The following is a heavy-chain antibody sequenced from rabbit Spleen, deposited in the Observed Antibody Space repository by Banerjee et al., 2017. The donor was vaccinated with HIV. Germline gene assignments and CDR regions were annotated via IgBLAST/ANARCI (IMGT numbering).Heavy chain of an antibody. CDR3: ARDASSSFSSYGMDL. Sequence: QSLEESGGDLVKPGASLTLTCTASGFSFSSNYYMCWVRQAPGKGLEWIACIYTGSSGYTYYATWATGRFTCSKTSSTTVTLQMTSLTAADTATYFCARDASSSFSSYGMDLWGPGTLVTVS. CDR1: GFSFSSNYY. D-gene: IGHD8-1*01. V-gene: IGHV1S40*01. J-gene: IGHJ6*01. CDR2: IYTGSSGYT.